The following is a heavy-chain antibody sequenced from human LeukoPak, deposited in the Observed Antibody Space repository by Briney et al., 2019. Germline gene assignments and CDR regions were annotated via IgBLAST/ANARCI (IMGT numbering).Heavy chain of an antibody. CDR1: GLTFSTFG. CDR2: ISYDGRNT. J-gene: IGHJ4*02. CDR3: AKDRLVVAPAAMTSNFDF. Sequence: PGGSLRLSCAASGLTFSTFGMHWVRQAPGKGLEWVAVISYDGRNTYYADSVKGRFTISRDNSKNTLYLQMNSLKPEDTAVYYCAKDRLVVAPAAMTSNFDFWGQGTLVTVSS. V-gene: IGHV3-30*18. D-gene: IGHD2-2*01.